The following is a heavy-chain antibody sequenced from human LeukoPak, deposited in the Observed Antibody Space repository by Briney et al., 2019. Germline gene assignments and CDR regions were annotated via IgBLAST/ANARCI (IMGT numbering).Heavy chain of an antibody. V-gene: IGHV4-30-4*08. CDR1: GGSISSGDYY. CDR2: IYYSGST. CDR3: ARASKPGNAFDI. J-gene: IGHJ3*02. Sequence: SQTLSLTCTVSGGSISSGDYYWSWIRQPPGKGLEWIGYIYYSGSTYYNPSLKSRVTISVDTSKNQFSLKLSSVTAADTAVYYCARASKPGNAFDIWGQGTMVTVSS.